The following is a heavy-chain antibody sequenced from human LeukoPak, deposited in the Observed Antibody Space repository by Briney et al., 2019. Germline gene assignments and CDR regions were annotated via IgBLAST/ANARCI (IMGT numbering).Heavy chain of an antibody. D-gene: IGHD2-2*01. CDR3: ARVSEDIVVVPAAKEGYYYGMDV. CDR2: ISAYNGNT. V-gene: IGHV1-18*01. Sequence: ASVKVSCKASGYTFTSYGISWVRQAPGQGLEWMGWISAYNGNTNYAQKLQGRVTMTTDTSTSTAYMELGSLRSDDTAVYYCARVSEDIVVVPAAKEGYYYGMDVWGQGTTVTVSS. CDR1: GYTFTSYG. J-gene: IGHJ6*02.